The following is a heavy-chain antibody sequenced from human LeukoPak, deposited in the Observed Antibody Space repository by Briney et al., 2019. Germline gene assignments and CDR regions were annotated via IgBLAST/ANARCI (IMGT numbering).Heavy chain of an antibody. D-gene: IGHD3-22*01. Sequence: GGSLRLSCTASGFTFGDYAMSWFRQAPGKGLEWVGFIRSKAYGGTTEYAASVKGRFTISRDDSKSIVYLQMNSLKTEDTAVYYCTRRVDYYDSSGYPTPFDYWGQGTLVTVSS. V-gene: IGHV3-49*03. CDR2: IRSKAYGGTT. CDR3: TRRVDYYDSSGYPTPFDY. J-gene: IGHJ4*02. CDR1: GFTFGDYA.